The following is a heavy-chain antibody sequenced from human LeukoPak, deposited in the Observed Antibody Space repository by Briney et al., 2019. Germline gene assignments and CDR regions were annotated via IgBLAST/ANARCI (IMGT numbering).Heavy chain of an antibody. CDR2: IWYDGSNK. V-gene: IGHV3-33*06. J-gene: IGHJ4*02. Sequence: PGGSLRLSCAASGFTSSSYGMHWVRQAPGKGLEWVAVIWYDGSNKYYADSVKGRFTISRDNSKNTLYLQMNSLRAEDTAVYYCAKDKLRDYDSSGSFDYWGQGTLVTVSS. CDR3: AKDKLRDYDSSGSFDY. D-gene: IGHD3-22*01. CDR1: GFTSSSYG.